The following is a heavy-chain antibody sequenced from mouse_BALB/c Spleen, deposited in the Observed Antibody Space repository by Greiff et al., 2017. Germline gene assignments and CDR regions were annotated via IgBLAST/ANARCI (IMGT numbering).Heavy chain of an antibody. CDR3: ARGDYYGSDY. CDR2: IDTSDSYT. CDR1: GYTFTDYW. Sequence: VQLQQPGAELVMPGASVKMSCKASGYTFTDYWMHWVKQRPGQGLEWIGAIDTSDSYTSYNQKFKGKATLTVDESSSTAYMQLSSLTSEDSAVYYCARGDYYGSDYWGQGTTLTVSS. D-gene: IGHD1-1*01. V-gene: IGHV1-69*01. J-gene: IGHJ2*01.